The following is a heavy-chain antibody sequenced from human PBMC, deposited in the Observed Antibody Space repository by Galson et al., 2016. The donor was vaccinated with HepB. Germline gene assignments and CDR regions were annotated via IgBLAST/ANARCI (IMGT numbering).Heavy chain of an antibody. Sequence: SETLSLTCSVSGGPITNYLCTWIRQPPGKGLEWIAAISSSGGPNYNPSLKDRVTISIDKSKNQFSLKMTSVTAADTAVYFCARIPWRPYDFGPDYWGQGTLVTVSS. CDR2: ISSSGGP. J-gene: IGHJ4*02. D-gene: IGHD3-3*01. CDR3: ARIPWRPYDFGPDY. CDR1: GGPITNYL. V-gene: IGHV4-59*01.